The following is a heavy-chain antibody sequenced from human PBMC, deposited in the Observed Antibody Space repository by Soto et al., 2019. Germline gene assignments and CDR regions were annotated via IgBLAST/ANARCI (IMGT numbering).Heavy chain of an antibody. CDR3: AKDLSWGQSDY. V-gene: IGHV3-74*01. J-gene: IGHJ4*02. D-gene: IGHD3-16*01. CDR1: GITFSSYL. CDR2: INPDGTTT. Sequence: GGALILSCAASGITFSSYLMHWFRQDPGMGLVWVATINPDGTTTQYADFVKGRFTVSRDNARTTLFLQMNGLRAEDTALYYCAKDLSWGQSDYWGRGTLVTVSS.